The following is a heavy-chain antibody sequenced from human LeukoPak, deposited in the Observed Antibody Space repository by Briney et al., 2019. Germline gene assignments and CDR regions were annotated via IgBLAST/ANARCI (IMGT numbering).Heavy chain of an antibody. CDR2: IYYSGST. CDR1: GGSISSSSYY. D-gene: IGHD1-26*01. CDR3: ARGGRYPYHYYYYMDV. Sequence: PSETLSLTCTVSGGSISSSSYYWGWIRQPPGKGLEWIGSIYYSGSTYYNPSLKSRVTISVDTSKNQFSLKLSSVTAADTAVYYCARGGRYPYHYYYYMDVWGKGTTVTVSS. V-gene: IGHV4-39*07. J-gene: IGHJ6*03.